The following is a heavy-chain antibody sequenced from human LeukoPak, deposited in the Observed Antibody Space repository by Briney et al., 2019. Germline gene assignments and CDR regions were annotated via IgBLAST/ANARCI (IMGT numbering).Heavy chain of an antibody. CDR2: IYPGDSDT. Sequence: GEPLKISCKGSGYSFTSCWIVWVRQMPGKGLGWMGIIYPGDSDTRYSPSFQGQVTISVDKSISTAYLQWSSLKASDTAMYYCARLPGGYSSLVTMTFDPWGQGTLVTVSS. CDR1: GYSFTSCW. V-gene: IGHV5-51*01. J-gene: IGHJ5*02. D-gene: IGHD6-19*01. CDR3: ARLPGGYSSLVTMTFDP.